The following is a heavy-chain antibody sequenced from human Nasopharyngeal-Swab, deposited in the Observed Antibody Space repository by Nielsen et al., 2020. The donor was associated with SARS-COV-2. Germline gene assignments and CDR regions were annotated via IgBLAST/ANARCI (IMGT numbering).Heavy chain of an antibody. CDR2: IYYSGST. J-gene: IGHJ4*02. V-gene: IGHV4-59*01. Sequence: WIRQPPGKGLEWIGYIYYSGSTNYNPSLKSRVTISVDTSKNQFSLKLSSVTAADTAVYYCARVYYGDYAFDYWGQGTPVTVSS. CDR3: ARVYYGDYAFDY. D-gene: IGHD4-17*01.